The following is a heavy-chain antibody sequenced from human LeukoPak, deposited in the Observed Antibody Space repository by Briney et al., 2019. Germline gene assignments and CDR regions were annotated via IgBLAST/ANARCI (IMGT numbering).Heavy chain of an antibody. CDR3: ARDQVLGGSTSIYYMDV. V-gene: IGHV1-2*02. Sequence: ASVKVSCKASGYTFTGYYMHWVRQAPGQGLEWMGWINPNSGGTNYAQKFQGRVTMTRDTSISTAYMELSRLRSDDTAVYYCARDQVLGGSTSIYYMDVWGKGTTVTVSS. CDR2: INPNSGGT. CDR1: GYTFTGYY. D-gene: IGHD2-2*01. J-gene: IGHJ6*03.